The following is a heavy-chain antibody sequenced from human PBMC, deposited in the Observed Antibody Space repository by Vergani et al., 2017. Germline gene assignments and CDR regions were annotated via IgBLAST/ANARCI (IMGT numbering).Heavy chain of an antibody. V-gene: IGHV1-3*01. Sequence: QVQLVQSGAEVKKPGASVTVSCKASGYTFTSYAMHWVRQAPGQRLEWMGWINAGNGNTKYSQKFQGRVTITRDTSASAAYMELSSLRSEDTAVYYCARATVTTFPYFDYGGQGTLVTVSS. D-gene: IGHD4-17*01. J-gene: IGHJ4*02. CDR1: GYTFTSYA. CDR3: ARATVTTFPYFDY. CDR2: INAGNGNT.